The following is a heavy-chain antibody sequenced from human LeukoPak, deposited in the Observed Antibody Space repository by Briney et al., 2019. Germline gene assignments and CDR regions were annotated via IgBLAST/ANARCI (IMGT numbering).Heavy chain of an antibody. D-gene: IGHD6-13*01. CDR3: ARNKYSSSWYGTFDY. V-gene: IGHV3-20*04. CDR2: INWNGGST. CDR1: GFTFDDYG. Sequence: PGGSLRLSCAASGFTFDDYGMSWVRQAPGKGLEWVSGINWNGGSTGYADSAKGRFTIFRDNAKNSLYLQMNSLRAEDTALYYCARNKYSSSWYGTFDYWGQGTLVTVSS. J-gene: IGHJ4*02.